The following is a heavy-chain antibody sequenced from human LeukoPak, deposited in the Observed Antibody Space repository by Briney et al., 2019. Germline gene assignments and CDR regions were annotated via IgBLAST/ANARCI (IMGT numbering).Heavy chain of an antibody. CDR2: IIPSFGTA. V-gene: IGHV1-69*13. J-gene: IGHJ4*02. D-gene: IGHD7-27*01. CDR3: VGSLTGDPQTFDY. CDR1: EGTFSSYA. Sequence: ASVKVSCKASEGTFSSYAISWVRQAPGPALEWIGGIIPSFGTANYALQFQGRVTITADESTITAYMDLSSLSCGYRAVYYCVGSLTGDPQTFDYWGQGTLVTVSS.